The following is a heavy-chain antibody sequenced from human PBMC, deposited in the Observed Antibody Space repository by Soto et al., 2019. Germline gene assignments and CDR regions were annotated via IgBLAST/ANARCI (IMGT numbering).Heavy chain of an antibody. CDR1: GYTFTSYA. CDR3: ARGRDDILTGYSYFDY. V-gene: IGHV1-3*01. J-gene: IGHJ4*02. D-gene: IGHD3-9*01. Sequence: ASVKVSCKASGYTFTSYAMHWVRQAPGQRLEWMGWINAGNGNTKYSQKFQGRVTITRDTSASTAYMELSSLRAEDTAVYYCARGRDDILTGYSYFDYWGQGTLVTVSS. CDR2: INAGNGNT.